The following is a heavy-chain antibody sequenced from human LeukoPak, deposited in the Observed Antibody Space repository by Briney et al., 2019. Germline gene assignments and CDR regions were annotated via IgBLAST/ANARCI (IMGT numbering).Heavy chain of an antibody. J-gene: IGHJ4*02. Sequence: GGSLRLSCATSGFTFSSYAMTWVRQAPGKGLEWVSVISGSGGSTYHADSVKGRFTISRDNSKNTLYLQMNSLRGEDTAVYYWARTPPGGWYGSLDYWGQGTLVTISS. CDR2: ISGSGGST. CDR3: ARTPPGGWYGSLDY. CDR1: GFTFSSYA. D-gene: IGHD6-19*01. V-gene: IGHV3-23*01.